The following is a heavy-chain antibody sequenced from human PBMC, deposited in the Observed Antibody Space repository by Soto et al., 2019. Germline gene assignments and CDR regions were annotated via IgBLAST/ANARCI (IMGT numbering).Heavy chain of an antibody. CDR3: AKNLLWFGERYGFDM. CDR1: RFTFSSFG. V-gene: IGHV3-30*18. J-gene: IGHJ3*02. D-gene: IGHD3-10*01. Sequence: QVQLVESGGGVVQPWRSLRLSCAASRFTFSSFGMHWVRQAPGKGLEWMTAISYDGSLKYYADSVKGRFTISRDNSKHMMSLQMNSLRPEDTAVYYCAKNLLWFGERYGFDMWGQGTMVTVSS. CDR2: ISYDGSLK.